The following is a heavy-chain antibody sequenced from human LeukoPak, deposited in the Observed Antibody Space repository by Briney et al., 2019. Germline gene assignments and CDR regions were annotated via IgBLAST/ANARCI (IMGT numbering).Heavy chain of an antibody. J-gene: IGHJ4*02. Sequence: PSETLSLTCTVSGGSISSSSYYWGWIRQPPGKGLEWIGSIYYSGSTYYNPSLKSRVTISVDTSKNQFSLKLSSVTAADTAVYYCARVGQLVLMGGSQTYYFDYWGQGTLVTVSS. CDR3: ARVGQLVLMGGSQTYYFDY. CDR1: GGSISSSSYY. CDR2: IYYSGST. V-gene: IGHV4-39*07. D-gene: IGHD6-6*01.